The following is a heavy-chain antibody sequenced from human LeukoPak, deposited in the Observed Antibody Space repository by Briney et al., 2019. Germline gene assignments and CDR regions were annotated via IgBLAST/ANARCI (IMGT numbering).Heavy chain of an antibody. D-gene: IGHD2-8*01. V-gene: IGHV1-18*01. CDR3: AGSLGYCTSNVCYLKY. CDR2: ISAQHGQT. CDR1: GHSENLYG. Sequence: GATVRLSSKPSGHSENLYGITGVPEVAGQGLEWRGWISAQHGQTEYAPNSQDRVTMTTDTYTDTACMELRSLRSDDTAVYYCAGSLGYCTSNVCYLKYWGQGTLVTVSS. J-gene: IGHJ4*02.